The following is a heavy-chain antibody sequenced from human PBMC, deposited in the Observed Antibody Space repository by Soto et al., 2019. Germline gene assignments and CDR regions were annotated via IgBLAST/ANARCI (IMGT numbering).Heavy chain of an antibody. Sequence: GGSLRLSWEASGFTLRNYAMTWVRQAPGKGLEWVSLISANDVGTYYAESVKTRFTISTDQSRNTVYLQMDSLRADDTAIYYCAKAKNDYNWDNRPPFDYWGQGTLVPASS. D-gene: IGHD1-20*01. J-gene: IGHJ4*02. CDR2: ISANDVGT. CDR3: AKAKNDYNWDNRPPFDY. V-gene: IGHV3-23*01. CDR1: GFTLRNYA.